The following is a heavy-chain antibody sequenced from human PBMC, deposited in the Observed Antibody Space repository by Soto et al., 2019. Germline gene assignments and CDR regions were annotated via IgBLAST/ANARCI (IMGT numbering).Heavy chain of an antibody. D-gene: IGHD2-2*01. J-gene: IGHJ5*02. CDR3: ARGTAP. CDR2: MYNSATT. Sequence: QVQLQESGPGLVKPSQTLSLTCTVSGGSISTGGYYWSWIRQQPGKGLEWIGYMYNSATTYYTPSLKSRVTMSVNTPKTQFSLKLCSVTVADTAAYYCARGTAPWGQGALVTVSS. V-gene: IGHV4-31*03. CDR1: GGSISTGGYY.